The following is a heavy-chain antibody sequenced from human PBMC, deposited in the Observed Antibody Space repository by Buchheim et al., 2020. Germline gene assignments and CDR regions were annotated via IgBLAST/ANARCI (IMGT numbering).Heavy chain of an antibody. V-gene: IGHV3-72*01. CDR1: GFTFSDHY. J-gene: IGHJ6*02. D-gene: IGHD3-3*01. CDR3: ARVKRNYDFWSGYQKYYYYGMDV. Sequence: EVQLVESGGGLVQPGGSLRLSCAASGFTFSDHYMDWVRQAPGKGLEWVGRTRNKANSYTTEYAASVKGRFTISRDDSKNSLYLQMNSLKTEDTAVYYCARVKRNYDFWSGYQKYYYYGMDVWGQGTT. CDR2: TRNKANSYTT.